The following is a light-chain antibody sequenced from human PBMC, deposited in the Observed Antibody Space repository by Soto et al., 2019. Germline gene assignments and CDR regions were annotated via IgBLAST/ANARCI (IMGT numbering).Light chain of an antibody. Sequence: DIVMTQSPISLAVSLGERATINCKSSQSVLYSSNNKNYLAWYQQKPGQPPKLLIYWASTRESGVPDRLSGSGSGPDFSLTISSLQAEDVAVYYCQQYYSPPLNFGVGTKVEIK. CDR2: WAS. J-gene: IGKJ4*01. CDR3: QQYYSPPLN. CDR1: QSVLYSSNNKNY. V-gene: IGKV4-1*01.